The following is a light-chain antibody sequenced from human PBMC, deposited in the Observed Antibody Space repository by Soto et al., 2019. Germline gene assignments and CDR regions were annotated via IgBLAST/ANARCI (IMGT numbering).Light chain of an antibody. V-gene: IGKV3-20*01. J-gene: IGKJ1*01. Sequence: IVLTQSPGTLSLSPGERATLSCRASQSVSSTFLAWYQQKPGQAPRLLIYDASSRATGIPDRFSGSASGTDFTLTISRLEPEDFAVYYCQQSGSSRTFGQGTKVDIK. CDR3: QQSGSSRT. CDR2: DAS. CDR1: QSVSSTF.